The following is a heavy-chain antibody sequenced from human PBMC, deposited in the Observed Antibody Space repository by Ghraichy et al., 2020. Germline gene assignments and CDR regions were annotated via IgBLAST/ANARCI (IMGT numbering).Heavy chain of an antibody. D-gene: IGHD6-19*01. CDR3: AKDRFSSGYFYYYAMHV. CDR1: GFTFSSYA. J-gene: IGHJ6*02. CDR2: ISGSGGST. V-gene: IGHV3-23*01. Sequence: GGSLRLSCAASGFTFSSYAMSWVRQAPGKGLEWVSAISGSGGSTYYADSVKGRFTISRDNSKNTLYLQMNSLRAEDTAVYYCAKDRFSSGYFYYYAMHVWGQGTTVNFSS.